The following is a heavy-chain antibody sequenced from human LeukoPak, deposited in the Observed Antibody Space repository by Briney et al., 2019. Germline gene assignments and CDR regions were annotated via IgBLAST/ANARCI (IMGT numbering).Heavy chain of an antibody. CDR3: ARDHDRGITMVRGVILNWFDP. CDR1: GFTFSSYG. D-gene: IGHD3-10*01. CDR2: IHYDGSNK. V-gene: IGHV3-30*02. Sequence: GGSLRLSCAVSGFTFSSYGMHWVRQAPGKGLEWVAFIHYDGSNKYYADSVKGRFTISRDNAKNSLYLQMNSLRAEDTAVYYCARDHDRGITMVRGVILNWFDPWGQGTLVTVSS. J-gene: IGHJ5*02.